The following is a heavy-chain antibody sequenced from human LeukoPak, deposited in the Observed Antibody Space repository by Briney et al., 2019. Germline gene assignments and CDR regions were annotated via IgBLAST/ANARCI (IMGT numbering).Heavy chain of an antibody. V-gene: IGHV3-20*04. D-gene: IGHD4-11*01. CDR3: ARDLLGHTTLTTVTVYYFDY. CDR1: GFTFDDYG. Sequence: PGGSLRLSCAASGFTFDDYGMSWVRQAPGKGLEWVSGINWNGGSTGYADSVKGRFTISRDNAKNSLYLQMNSLRAEDTALYYCARDLLGHTTLTTVTVYYFDYWGQGTLVTVSS. CDR2: INWNGGST. J-gene: IGHJ4*02.